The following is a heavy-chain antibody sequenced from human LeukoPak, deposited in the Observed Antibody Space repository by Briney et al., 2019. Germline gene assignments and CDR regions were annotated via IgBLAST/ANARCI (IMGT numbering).Heavy chain of an antibody. Sequence: ASVKVSCKASGYTFTSYDINWVRQATGQGLEWMGWMNPNSGNTGYAQKFQGRVTMTRNTSTSTAYMELSSLRSEDTAVYYCARGRRVSRPYNWFDPWGQGTLVTVSS. CDR1: GYTFTSYD. V-gene: IGHV1-8*01. CDR2: MNPNSGNT. D-gene: IGHD6-13*01. J-gene: IGHJ5*02. CDR3: ARGRRVSRPYNWFDP.